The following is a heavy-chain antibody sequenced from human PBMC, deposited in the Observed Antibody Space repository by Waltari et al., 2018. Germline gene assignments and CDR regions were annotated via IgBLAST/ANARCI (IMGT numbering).Heavy chain of an antibody. CDR2: IYTSGST. CDR3: ARDGGLHYDSSGSSEYLQD. D-gene: IGHD3-22*01. Sequence: EVQLLESGGGLIQPGGSLRLSCAASWFTVSRNYMNWVRPAPGTGLEWVSVIYTSGSTYYADSVKGRFTISRDISKNTLYLQMNSLRGEDTAVYYCARDGGLHYDSSGSSEYLQDWGQGTLVTVSS. J-gene: IGHJ1*01. V-gene: IGHV3-53*01. CDR1: WFTVSRNY.